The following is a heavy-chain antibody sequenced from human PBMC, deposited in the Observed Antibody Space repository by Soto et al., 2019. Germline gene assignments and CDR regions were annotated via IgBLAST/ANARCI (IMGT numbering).Heavy chain of an antibody. CDR2: ISYSGNT. CDR3: AGLRGYAGSPIDY. V-gene: IGHV4-59*01. J-gene: IGHJ4*02. D-gene: IGHD2-15*01. Sequence: TLSLTCTVSGGSIISGYWSWIRQPPGKGLEWIGYISYSGNTNYNPSLKSRVAMSVDTPKNQFSLRLSSVTTADTAVYYCAGLRGYAGSPIDYWGQGTLVTVSS. CDR1: GGSIISGY.